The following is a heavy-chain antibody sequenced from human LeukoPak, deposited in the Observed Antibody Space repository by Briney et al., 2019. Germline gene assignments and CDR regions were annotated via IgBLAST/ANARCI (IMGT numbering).Heavy chain of an antibody. CDR2: IYSGGST. CDR1: GFTVSSNY. J-gene: IGHJ4*02. V-gene: IGHV3-53*01. Sequence: PGGSLRLSCAASGFTVSSNYISWVRQAPGKGLEWVSVIYSGGSTYYADSVKGRFTISRDNSKNTLYLQMNSLRAEDTAVYYCARGGTMVRGVIEYYFDYWGRGNLVTVSS. CDR3: ARGGTMVRGVIEYYFDY. D-gene: IGHD3-10*01.